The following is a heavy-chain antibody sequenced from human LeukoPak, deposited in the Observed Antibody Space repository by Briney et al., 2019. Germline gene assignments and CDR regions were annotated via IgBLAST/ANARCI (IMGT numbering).Heavy chain of an antibody. V-gene: IGHV1-8*01. CDR3: AKDLSWHPAIAAAGRIDY. D-gene: IGHD6-13*01. CDR2: MNPNSGNT. CDR1: GYTFTSYD. J-gene: IGHJ4*02. Sequence: ASVKVSCKASGYTFTSYDINWVRQATGQGLEWMGWMNPNSGNTGYAQKFQGRVTMTRNTSISTAYMELRSLRAEDTAVYYCAKDLSWHPAIAAAGRIDYWGQGTLVTVSS.